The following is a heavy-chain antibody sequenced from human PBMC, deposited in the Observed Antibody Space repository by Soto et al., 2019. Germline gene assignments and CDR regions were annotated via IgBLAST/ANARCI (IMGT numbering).Heavy chain of an antibody. Sequence: EVQLVESGGGLVKPGGSLRLSCAASGFTFSSYSMNWVRQAPGKGLEWVSSISSSSSYIYYADSVKGRFTISRDNAKNSLYLQMNSLRAEDTAVYYCARDPGIVVVTASDDDYWGQGTLVTVSS. D-gene: IGHD2-21*02. CDR3: ARDPGIVVVTASDDDY. J-gene: IGHJ4*02. CDR2: ISSSSSYI. V-gene: IGHV3-21*01. CDR1: GFTFSSYS.